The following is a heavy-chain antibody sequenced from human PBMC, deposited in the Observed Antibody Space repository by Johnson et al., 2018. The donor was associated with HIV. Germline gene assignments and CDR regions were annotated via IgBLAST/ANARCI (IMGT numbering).Heavy chain of an antibody. V-gene: IGHV3-13*01. Sequence: VQLVESGGGLVQPGGSLRLSCAASGFTFSSYAMSWVRQAPGKGLEWVSAIGTAGHTYYPASVKGRFTISRENAKNSLYLQMNSLRAGDTAVYYCAKDHDYGDAFDIWGQGTMVTVSS. J-gene: IGHJ3*02. D-gene: IGHD4-17*01. CDR2: IGTAGHT. CDR1: GFTFSSYA. CDR3: AKDHDYGDAFDI.